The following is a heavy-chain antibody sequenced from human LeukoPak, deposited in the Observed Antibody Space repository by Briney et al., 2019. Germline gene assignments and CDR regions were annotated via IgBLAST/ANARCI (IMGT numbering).Heavy chain of an antibody. CDR2: ISYDGSNK. D-gene: IGHD2-21*02. V-gene: IGHV3-30*18. J-gene: IGHJ6*02. CDR1: GFTFSSYG. CDR3: AKEIYIGVVTAIRVVYGMDV. Sequence: GGCLRLSCAASGFTFSSYGMHWVRQAPGKGLEWVAVISYDGSNKYYADSVKGRFTISRDNSKNTLYLQMNSLRAEDTAVYYCAKEIYIGVVTAIRVVYGMDVWGQGTTVTVSS.